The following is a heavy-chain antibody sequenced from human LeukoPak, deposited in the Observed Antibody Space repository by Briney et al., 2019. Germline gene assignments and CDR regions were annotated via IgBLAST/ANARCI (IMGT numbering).Heavy chain of an antibody. D-gene: IGHD6-6*01. J-gene: IGHJ4*02. CDR2: MYYGGST. V-gene: IGHV4-39*02. Sequence: PSETLSLTCSVSGGPISSERYYWSWIRQPPGKGLEWIGNMYYGGSTAYNPSLKSRVTISADTSRNQFSLKLSSVTAADTAVYYCARVGSSFKGAQDYRGQGTLVTVSS. CDR3: ARVGSSFKGAQDY. CDR1: GGPISSERYY.